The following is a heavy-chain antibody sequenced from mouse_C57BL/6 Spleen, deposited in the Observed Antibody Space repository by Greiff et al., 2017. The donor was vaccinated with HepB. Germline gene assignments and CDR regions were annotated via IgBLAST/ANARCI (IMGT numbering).Heavy chain of an antibody. V-gene: IGHV1-26*01. J-gene: IGHJ3*01. Sequence: VQLQQSGPELVKPGASVKISCKASGYTFTDYYMNWVKQSHGESLEWIGDINPNNGGTSYNQKFKGKATLTVDKSSSTAYMELRSLTSEDSAVYYCARSYGNYGARFAYWGQGTLVTVSA. D-gene: IGHD2-1*01. CDR3: ARSYGNYGARFAY. CDR2: INPNNGGT. CDR1: GYTFTDYY.